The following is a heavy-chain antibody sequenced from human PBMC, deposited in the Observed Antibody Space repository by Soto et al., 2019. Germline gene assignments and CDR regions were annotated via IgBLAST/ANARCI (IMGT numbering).Heavy chain of an antibody. D-gene: IGHD3-3*01. V-gene: IGHV4-59*01. J-gene: IGHJ5*02. Sequence: SETLSLTCTVSGGSISSYYWSWIRQPPGKGLEWIGYIYYNGSTNYNPSLKSRVTISVDTSKNQFSLKLSSVTAADTAVYYCARAVFGVVIRSPRFDPWGQGTLVTVSS. CDR2: IYYNGST. CDR3: ARAVFGVVIRSPRFDP. CDR1: GGSISSYY.